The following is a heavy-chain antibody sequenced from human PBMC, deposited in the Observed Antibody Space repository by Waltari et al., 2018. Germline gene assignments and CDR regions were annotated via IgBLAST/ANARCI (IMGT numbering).Heavy chain of an antibody. D-gene: IGHD6-13*01. J-gene: IGHJ4*02. V-gene: IGHV4-38-2*01. CDR3: ARQRGIAAAGKGVRYFDY. Sequence: QVQLQESGPGLVKPSETLSLTCAGSGYYISSGYYWGWIRQPPGKGLEWIGSIYHSGSTYYNPSLKSRVTISVDTSKNQFSLKLSSVTAADTAVYYCARQRGIAAAGKGVRYFDYWGQGTLVTVSS. CDR1: GYYISSGYY. CDR2: IYHSGST.